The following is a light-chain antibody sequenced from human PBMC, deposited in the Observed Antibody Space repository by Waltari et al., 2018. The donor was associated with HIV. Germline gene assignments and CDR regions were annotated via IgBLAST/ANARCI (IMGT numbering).Light chain of an antibody. CDR2: WAS. CDR1: LKILFSSTNKNY. J-gene: IGKJ1*01. Sequence: DIVLTQSPDSLAVSLGEWATMNCKSSLKILFSSTNKNYLSWYQQRPGQPPRLLIYWASSRESGVPERFTGSGSGTNFTLTISRLQADDVAVYFCQQYYSTPRTFGQGTKV. CDR3: QQYYSTPRT. V-gene: IGKV4-1*01.